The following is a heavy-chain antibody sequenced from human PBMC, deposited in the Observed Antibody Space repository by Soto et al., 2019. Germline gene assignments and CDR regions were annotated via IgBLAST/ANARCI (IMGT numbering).Heavy chain of an antibody. D-gene: IGHD6-13*01. V-gene: IGHV3-30*18. Sequence: QVQLVESGGGVVQPGASLRVSCAASGFDFNSYAMHWVRQAPGKGLEWVGVISNDGSNVYYADFVKGRFTISRDRSKNTLFLPGDRLRGDYTGTYDGAKAILAATIGPYAMDVWGQGTTVTVSS. CDR3: AKAILAATIGPYAMDV. J-gene: IGHJ6*02. CDR1: GFDFNSYA. CDR2: ISNDGSNV.